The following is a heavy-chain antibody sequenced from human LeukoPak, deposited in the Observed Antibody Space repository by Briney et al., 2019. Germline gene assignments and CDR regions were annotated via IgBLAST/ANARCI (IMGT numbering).Heavy chain of an antibody. CDR1: GFTFSSYA. Sequence: PGGSLRLSCAASGFTFSSYAMSWVRQAPGKGLEWVSAISGSGGSTYYADSVKGRFAISRDNSKNTLYLQMNSLRAEDTAVYYCAKVVAMAQDYFDYWGQGTLVTVSS. V-gene: IGHV3-23*01. J-gene: IGHJ4*02. CDR3: AKVVAMAQDYFDY. D-gene: IGHD2-2*01. CDR2: ISGSGGST.